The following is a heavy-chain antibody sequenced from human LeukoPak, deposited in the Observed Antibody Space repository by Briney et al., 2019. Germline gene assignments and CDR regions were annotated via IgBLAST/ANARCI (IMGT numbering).Heavy chain of an antibody. CDR1: GFTFSSYG. CDR2: IWYDGSNK. D-gene: IGHD3-22*01. V-gene: IGHV3-33*01. Sequence: GGSLRLSCAASGFTFSSYGVHWVRQAPGKGLEWVAVIWYDGSNKYYADSVKGRFTISRDNSKNTLYLQMNSLRAEDTAVYYCARDYDSSGYYYWGQGTLVTVSS. CDR3: ARDYDSSGYYY. J-gene: IGHJ4*02.